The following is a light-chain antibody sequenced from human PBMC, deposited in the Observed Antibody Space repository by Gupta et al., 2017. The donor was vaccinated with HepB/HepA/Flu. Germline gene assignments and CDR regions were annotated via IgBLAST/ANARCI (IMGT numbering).Light chain of an antibody. CDR2: SAS. CDR1: HDINSY. CDR3: QQFNSYPIT. J-gene: IGKJ5*01. V-gene: IGKV1-9*01. Sequence: DIQLTQSPSFLSASVADRVTITCRASHDINSYLIWYQQKPGKAPTLLIYSASTLQGGVPSRFSGSGSGTEFTLTISSLQPEDFATYYCQQFNSYPITFGQGTRLDIK.